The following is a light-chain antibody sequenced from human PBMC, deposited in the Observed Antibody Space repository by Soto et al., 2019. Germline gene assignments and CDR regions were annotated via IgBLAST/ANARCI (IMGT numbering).Light chain of an antibody. CDR3: ISYAGSYTLYV. CDR2: EVS. V-gene: IGLV2-14*01. J-gene: IGLJ1*01. CDR1: SSDVGAYNF. Sequence: QSALTQPASVSGSPGQSITISCTGTSSDVGAYNFVSWYQHHPGKVPKVIIYEVSNRPSGISNRFSGSKSGNTASLTISGLQAEVEADYFCISYAGSYTLYVFGTGTKVTVL.